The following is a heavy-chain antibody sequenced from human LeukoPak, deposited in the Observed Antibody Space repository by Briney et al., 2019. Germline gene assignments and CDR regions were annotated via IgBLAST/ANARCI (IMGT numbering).Heavy chain of an antibody. CDR1: GFTFDDYA. CDR3: AKDKGAYYYGSGTLGFQH. CDR2: ISWNSGSI. D-gene: IGHD3-10*01. J-gene: IGHJ1*01. Sequence: GGSLRLSCAASGFTFDDYAMHWVRQAPGKGLEWVSGISWNSGSIGYADSVKGRFTISRDNAKNSLYLQMNSLRAEDTALYYCAKDKGAYYYGSGTLGFQHWGQGTLVTVSS. V-gene: IGHV3-9*01.